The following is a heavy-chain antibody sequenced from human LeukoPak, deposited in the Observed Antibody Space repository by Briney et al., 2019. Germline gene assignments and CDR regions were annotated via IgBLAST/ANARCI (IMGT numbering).Heavy chain of an antibody. CDR3: ARDLTQRKPPTWIQLWGGWFDP. CDR2: MYSGGSI. V-gene: IGHV3-23*03. Sequence: GALRLSCAASGFTFSSYAMSWVRQAPRKGLEWVSVMYSGGSIYYADSVKGRFTISRDKSRTTQYLQMESLRAEDTAVYYCARDLTQRKPPTWIQLWGGWFDPWGQGTLVTVSS. D-gene: IGHD5-18*01. CDR1: GFTFSSYA. J-gene: IGHJ5*02.